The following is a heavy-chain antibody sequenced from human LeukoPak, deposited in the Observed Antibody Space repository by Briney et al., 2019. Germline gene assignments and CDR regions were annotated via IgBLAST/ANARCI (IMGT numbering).Heavy chain of an antibody. Sequence: ASVKVSCKASGYTFTSYAMHWVRQAPGQRLEWMGWINAGNGNTKYSQKFQGRVTITRDTSASTAYMELSSLRSEDTAVYYCARDSDIVVVPAAISAEYYGMDVWGQGTTVTVSS. CDR1: GYTFTSYA. J-gene: IGHJ6*02. CDR2: INAGNGNT. D-gene: IGHD2-2*02. V-gene: IGHV1-3*01. CDR3: ARDSDIVVVPAAISAEYYGMDV.